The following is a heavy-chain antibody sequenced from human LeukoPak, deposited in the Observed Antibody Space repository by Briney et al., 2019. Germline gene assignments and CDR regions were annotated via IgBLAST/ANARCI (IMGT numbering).Heavy chain of an antibody. V-gene: IGHV3-23*01. CDR3: AKDLGTRTTYGSGSYCFDY. CDR2: ISGSGGST. D-gene: IGHD3-10*01. J-gene: IGHJ4*02. Sequence: QPGGSLRLSCAASGFIFSSYAMSWVRQAPGKGLEWVSAISGSGGSTYYADSVKGRFTISRDNSKNTLYLQMNSLRAEDTAVYYCAKDLGTRTTYGSGSYCFDYWGQGTLVTVSS. CDR1: GFIFSSYA.